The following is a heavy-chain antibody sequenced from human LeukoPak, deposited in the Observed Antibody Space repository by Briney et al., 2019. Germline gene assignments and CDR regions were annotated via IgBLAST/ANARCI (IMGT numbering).Heavy chain of an antibody. CDR1: GGSISSATW. CDR3: ARAATMIVVAHDAFDI. J-gene: IGHJ3*02. V-gene: IGHV4-30-4*01. CDR2: IYYSGST. Sequence: SGTLSLTCAVSGGSISSATWWSWVRQPPGKGLEWIGYIYYSGSTYYNPSLKSRVTISVDTSKNQFSLKLSSVTAADTAVYYCARAATMIVVAHDAFDIWGQGTMVTVSS. D-gene: IGHD3-22*01.